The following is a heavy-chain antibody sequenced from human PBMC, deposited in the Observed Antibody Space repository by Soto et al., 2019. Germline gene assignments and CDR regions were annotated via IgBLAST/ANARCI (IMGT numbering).Heavy chain of an antibody. V-gene: IGHV3-33*01. CDR3: ARGSWGATTSRGAFDI. J-gene: IGHJ3*02. Sequence: GGSLRLSCVASDFAFSNYGMHWVRQAPGKGLEWVALIWYEGTNKYYGDSVKGRFTVSRDNSKKTLYLQMNSLRADDTVVYFCARGSWGATTSRGAFDIWGQGTMVTVSS. CDR1: DFAFSNYG. D-gene: IGHD5-12*01. CDR2: IWYEGTNK.